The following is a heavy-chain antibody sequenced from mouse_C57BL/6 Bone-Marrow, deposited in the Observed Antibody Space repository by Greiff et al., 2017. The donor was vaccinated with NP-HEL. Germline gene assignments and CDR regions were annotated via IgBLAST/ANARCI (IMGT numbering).Heavy chain of an antibody. CDR1: GFPITSGYY. Sequence: VQLVESGPGLVKPSQSLFLTCSITGFPITSGYYWIWIRQSPGKPLEWMGYITHSGDTFYNPSLQSPISITRETSKNQFFLQLNSVTIEDTAMYYCAGDYDGYWYFDVWGTGTTVTVSS. CDR2: ITHSGDT. D-gene: IGHD2-3*01. V-gene: IGHV12-3*01. J-gene: IGHJ1*03. CDR3: AGDYDGYWYFDV.